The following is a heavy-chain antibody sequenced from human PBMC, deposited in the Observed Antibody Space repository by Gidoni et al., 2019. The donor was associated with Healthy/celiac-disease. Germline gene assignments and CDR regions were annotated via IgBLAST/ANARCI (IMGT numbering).Heavy chain of an antibody. CDR1: GGSISSGGYY. J-gene: IGHJ4*02. D-gene: IGHD1-1*01. V-gene: IGHV4-31*03. CDR2: IYYSGST. Sequence: QVQLQESGPGLVKPSQTLSLTCTVSGGSISSGGYYWSWIRQHPGKGLEWIGYIYYSGSTYYNPSLKSRVTISVDTSKNQFSLKLSSVTAADTAVYYCARSKTSKNAYYFDYWGQGTLVTVSS. CDR3: ARSKTSKNAYYFDY.